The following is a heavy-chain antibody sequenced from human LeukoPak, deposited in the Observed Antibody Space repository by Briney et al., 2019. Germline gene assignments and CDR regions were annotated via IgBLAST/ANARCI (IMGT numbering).Heavy chain of an antibody. V-gene: IGHV3-20*04. Sequence: PGGALRLSCAASGFTFDDYGMSWLRQAPGKGLEWVSGINWNGGSTGYGDSVKGRFTISRDNAKNSLYLQMNSLRAEDTAVYYCARPTYSGSYYWFDYWGQGTLVTVSS. CDR3: ARPTYSGSYYWFDY. D-gene: IGHD1-26*01. J-gene: IGHJ4*02. CDR2: INWNGGST. CDR1: GFTFDDYG.